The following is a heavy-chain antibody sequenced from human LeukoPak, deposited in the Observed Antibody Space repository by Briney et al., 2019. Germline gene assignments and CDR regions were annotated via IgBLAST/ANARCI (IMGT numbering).Heavy chain of an antibody. D-gene: IGHD3-3*01. CDR2: ISAYNGNT. V-gene: IGHV1-18*01. J-gene: IGHJ4*02. CDR1: GYTFTSYG. CDR3: ARDRPNYDFWSGYLPVDY. Sequence: GASVKVSCKASGYTFTSYGISWVRQAPGQGLEWMGWISAYNGNTNYAQKLQGRVTMTTDTSTSTAYMELRSPRSDDTAVYYCARDRPNYDFWSGYLPVDYWGQGTLVTVSS.